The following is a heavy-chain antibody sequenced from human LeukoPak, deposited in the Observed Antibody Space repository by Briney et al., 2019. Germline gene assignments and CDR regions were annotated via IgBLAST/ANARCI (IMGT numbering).Heavy chain of an antibody. CDR1: GFTFSSYR. Sequence: PGGSLRLSCAASGFTFSSYRMNWVRQAPGKGLEWVSYISSSSSTIYYADSVKGRFTISRDNAKNSLYLQMNSLRAEDTAVYYCAKDSRRVSTVTAMVTKTRTFLDYWGQGTLVTVSS. CDR2: ISSSSSTI. V-gene: IGHV3-48*01. J-gene: IGHJ4*02. CDR3: AKDSRRVSTVTAMVTKTRTFLDY. D-gene: IGHD5-18*01.